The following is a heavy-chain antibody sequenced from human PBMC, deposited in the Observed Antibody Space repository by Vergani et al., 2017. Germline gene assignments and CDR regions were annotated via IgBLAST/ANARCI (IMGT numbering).Heavy chain of an antibody. CDR3: ARLYGRDSSGSKYFDY. J-gene: IGHJ4*02. V-gene: IGHV5-51*01. Sequence: EVQLVQSGAEVKKPGESLKISCQISRYSFTNYWIGWVRQMPGKGLEWMGIIHPADSDTRYSPSFQGQVTISVDKSISTDYLQRSSLRASDSAMYYCARLYGRDSSGSKYFDYWGQGTLVTVSS. CDR2: IHPADSDT. CDR1: RYSFTNYW. D-gene: IGHD3-22*01.